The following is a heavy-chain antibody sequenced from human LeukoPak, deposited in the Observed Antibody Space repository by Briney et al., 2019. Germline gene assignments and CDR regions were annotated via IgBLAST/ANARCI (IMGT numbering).Heavy chain of an antibody. V-gene: IGHV3-53*01. J-gene: IGHJ2*01. D-gene: IGHD3-10*01. CDR1: GFTFSTNY. CDR2: LYSGSDT. CDR3: ARVGDHFHWYLDL. Sequence: GGSLRLSCAASGFTFSTNYMNWVRQAPGKGVEWVSILYSGSDTYYADSVKGRFTISRDSSKNILSLQMNNLRAEDTAVYYCARVGDHFHWYLDLWGRGTLVTVSS.